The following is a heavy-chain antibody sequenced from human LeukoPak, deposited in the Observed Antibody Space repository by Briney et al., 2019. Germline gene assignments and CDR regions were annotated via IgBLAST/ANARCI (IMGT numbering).Heavy chain of an antibody. CDR2: IYTGGAT. CDR1: GFTVSSNY. D-gene: IGHD4-17*01. Sequence: GGSLRVSCSASGFTVSSNYTSWVRQAPGKGLEWVSVIYTGGATVYADSVRGRFTISRDNANNTLYLQMNSLRDEDTAVYYCARGETAVTSYLHYWGQGTLVTVSS. CDR3: ARGETAVTSYLHY. V-gene: IGHV3-53*01. J-gene: IGHJ4*02.